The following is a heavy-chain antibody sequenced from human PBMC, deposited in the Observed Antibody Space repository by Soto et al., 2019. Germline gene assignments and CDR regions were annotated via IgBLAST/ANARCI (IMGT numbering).Heavy chain of an antibody. J-gene: IGHJ5*02. Sequence: VGSLRLSCAASGFTFSSYSMNWVRQAPGKGLEWVSSISSSSSYIYYADSVKGRFTISRDNAKNSLYLQMNSLRAEDTAVYYCARAPLTTVTTNWFDPWGQGTLVTVSS. CDR1: GFTFSSYS. D-gene: IGHD4-17*01. CDR2: ISSSSSYI. CDR3: ARAPLTTVTTNWFDP. V-gene: IGHV3-21*01.